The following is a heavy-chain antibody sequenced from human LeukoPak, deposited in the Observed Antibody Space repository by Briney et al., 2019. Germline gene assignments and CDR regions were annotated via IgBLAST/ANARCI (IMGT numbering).Heavy chain of an antibody. CDR1: GFTFSSYW. D-gene: IGHD3-10*01. V-gene: IGHV3-7*01. CDR3: AKAVRGVTNYYYYYGMDV. Sequence: PGGSLRLSCAASGFTFSSYWMSWVRQAPGKGLEWVANIKQDGSEKYYVDSVKGRFTISRDNAKNSLYLQMNSLRAEDTAVYYCAKAVRGVTNYYYYYGMDVWGQGTTVTVSS. J-gene: IGHJ6*02. CDR2: IKQDGSEK.